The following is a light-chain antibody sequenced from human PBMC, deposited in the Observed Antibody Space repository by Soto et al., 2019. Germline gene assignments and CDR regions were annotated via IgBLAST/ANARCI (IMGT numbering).Light chain of an antibody. J-gene: IGKJ4*01. V-gene: IGKV1-6*01. Sequence: ALQMTQSPSSLSASVGDRVTITCRTNQDIRNDLGWYQQKPGKAPKVLIYAASSLQSGVPSRFSGSGSGTDFSLTISSLQPEDFATYYCLQDYNYPLTFGGGTKVEIK. CDR1: QDIRND. CDR3: LQDYNYPLT. CDR2: AAS.